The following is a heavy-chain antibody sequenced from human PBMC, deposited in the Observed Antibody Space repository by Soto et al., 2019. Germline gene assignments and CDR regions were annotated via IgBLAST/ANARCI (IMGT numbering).Heavy chain of an antibody. Sequence: QITLKESGPALMKATQTLTLTCTFSGFSLTTRPVGLGCLRQAPGKALEWLAFAYWDDDNRYNPSLKNRLSITKDTSKSQVVLTMTNMDPVDTATYYCAHRRDHNGNWDGGYFDSWGPGTLVTVSS. V-gene: IGHV2-5*02. CDR3: AHRRDHNGNWDGGYFDS. D-gene: IGHD1-1*01. CDR1: GFSLTTRPVG. CDR2: AYWDDDN. J-gene: IGHJ4*02.